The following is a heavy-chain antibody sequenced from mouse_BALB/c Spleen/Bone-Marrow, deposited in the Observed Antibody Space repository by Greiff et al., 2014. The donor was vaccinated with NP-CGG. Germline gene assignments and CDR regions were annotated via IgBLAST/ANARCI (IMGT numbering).Heavy chain of an antibody. CDR3: ARGDWDGDYAMDY. CDR2: IYPGNVNT. Sequence: ESXPELVKPGASVRISCKASGYTFTSYYIHWVKQRPGQGLEWIGWIYPGNVNTKYNEKFKGKATLTADKSSSTAYMQLSSLTSEDSAVYFCARGDWDGDYAMDYWGQGTSVTVSS. CDR1: GYTFTSYY. J-gene: IGHJ4*01. D-gene: IGHD4-1*01. V-gene: IGHV1S56*01.